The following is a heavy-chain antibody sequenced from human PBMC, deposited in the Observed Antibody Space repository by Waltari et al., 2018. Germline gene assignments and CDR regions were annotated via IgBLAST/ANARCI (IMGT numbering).Heavy chain of an antibody. CDR2: MNPNSGNT. CDR3: ATLPTGYSSGWYEVRDAFDI. D-gene: IGHD6-19*01. V-gene: IGHV1-8*01. Sequence: QVQLVQSGAEVKKPGASVKVSCKASGYTFTSYAINWVRQATGQGLGWMGWMNPNSGNTGYAQKFQGRVTMTRNTSISTAYMELSSLRSEDTAVYYCATLPTGYSSGWYEVRDAFDIWGQGTMVTVSS. J-gene: IGHJ3*02. CDR1: GYTFTSYA.